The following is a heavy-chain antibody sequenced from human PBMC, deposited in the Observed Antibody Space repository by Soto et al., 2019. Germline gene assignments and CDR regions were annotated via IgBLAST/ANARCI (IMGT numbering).Heavy chain of an antibody. V-gene: IGHV3-23*01. CDR1: GFTFSSYA. J-gene: IGHJ4*02. D-gene: IGHD4-17*01. Sequence: GGSLRLSCAASGFTFSSYAMSWVRQAPGKGLEWVSAISGSGGSTYYADSVKGRFTISRDNSKNTLYLQMNSLRAEDAAVYYCAKGTGTRGVTKGIDYWGQGTLVTVSS. CDR3: AKGTGTRGVTKGIDY. CDR2: ISGSGGST.